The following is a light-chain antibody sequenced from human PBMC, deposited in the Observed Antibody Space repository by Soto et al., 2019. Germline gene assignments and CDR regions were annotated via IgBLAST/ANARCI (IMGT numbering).Light chain of an antibody. CDR3: QQAYRTPWT. Sequence: DIQLTPSPSFRSASVVDRVTITCRASQGISSYLAWLQQKPGRAPQLLIYATSRLHSGVPSRFSGSGAGTDFTLTISSLQPEDFATDYCQQAYRTPWTFGQGTKVDIK. CDR1: QGISSY. J-gene: IGKJ1*01. CDR2: ATS. V-gene: IGKV1-9*01.